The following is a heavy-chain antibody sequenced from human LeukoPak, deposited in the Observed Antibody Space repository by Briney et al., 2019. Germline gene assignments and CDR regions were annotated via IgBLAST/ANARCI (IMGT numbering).Heavy chain of an antibody. CDR2: IKASDNYK. CDR1: GFTLSDST. J-gene: IGHJ4*02. Sequence: GGSLRLSCAASGFTLSDSTLNWVRQAPGKGLEWVSSIKASDNYKYYADSVAGRFTVSTDDAQSSLYLQMNSLRAEDTAIYYCARSRSTSMNVKNFLYWGQGSLVTVSS. CDR3: ARSRSTSMNVKNFLY. V-gene: IGHV3-21*01. D-gene: IGHD1-26*01.